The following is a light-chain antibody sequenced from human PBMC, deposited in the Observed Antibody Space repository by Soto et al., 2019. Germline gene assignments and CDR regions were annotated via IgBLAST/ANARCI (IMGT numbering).Light chain of an antibody. CDR1: QSVRSSY. CDR2: GAS. Sequence: EIVLTQSPGTLSLSPGERATLSCRASQSVRSSYLAWYQQKPGQAPRLLIYGASSRATGIPDRFSGSGSGIDFTLTISRLEPEDFAVYYCQQYGSFTSQFGGGTKVEIK. V-gene: IGKV3-20*01. J-gene: IGKJ4*02. CDR3: QQYGSFTSQ.